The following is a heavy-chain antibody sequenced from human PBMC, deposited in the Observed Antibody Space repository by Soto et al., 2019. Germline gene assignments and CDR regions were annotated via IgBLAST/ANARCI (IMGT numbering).Heavy chain of an antibody. CDR2: INAGNGNT. J-gene: IGHJ5*02. D-gene: IGHD3-10*01. Sequence: ASVKVCKASGYTFTSYAMHWVRQAPGQRLEWMGWINAGNGNTKYSQKFQGRVTITRDTSASTAYMELSSLRSEDTAVYYCAGGIWFGGYNWFDPWGQGTLVTVSS. CDR3: AGGIWFGGYNWFDP. CDR1: GYTFTSYA. V-gene: IGHV1-3*01.